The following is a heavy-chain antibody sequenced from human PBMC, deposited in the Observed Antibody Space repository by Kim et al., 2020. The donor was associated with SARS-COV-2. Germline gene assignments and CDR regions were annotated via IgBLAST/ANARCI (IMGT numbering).Heavy chain of an antibody. D-gene: IGHD1-20*01. Sequence: NTGSAQKFQGRVTMTRNTSISTAYMELSSLRSEETAVYYCARGRYRFFDIWGQGTMVTVSS. CDR3: ARGRYRFFDI. V-gene: IGHV1-8*01. J-gene: IGHJ3*02. CDR2: NT.